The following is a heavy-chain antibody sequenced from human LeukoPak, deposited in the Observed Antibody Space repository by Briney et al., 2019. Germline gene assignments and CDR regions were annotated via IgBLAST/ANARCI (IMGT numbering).Heavy chain of an antibody. Sequence: ASVKVSCKASGGTFSSYAISWVRQAPGQGLEWMGWISAYNGNTNYAQKLQGRVTMTTDTSTSTAYMELRSLRSDDTAVYYCAREQAEITIFGVVITETNWSDPWGQGTLVTVSS. D-gene: IGHD3-3*01. CDR1: GGTFSSYA. CDR3: AREQAEITIFGVVITETNWSDP. V-gene: IGHV1-18*01. CDR2: ISAYNGNT. J-gene: IGHJ5*02.